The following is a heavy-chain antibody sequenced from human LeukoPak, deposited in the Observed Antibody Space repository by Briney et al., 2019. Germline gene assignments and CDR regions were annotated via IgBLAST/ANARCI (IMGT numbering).Heavy chain of an antibody. Sequence: SETLSLTCTVCGGSISSYYWSWIRQPAGKGLEWIGRIYTSGSTNYNPSLKSRVTMSVDTSKNQFSLKLSSVTAADTAVYYCARDFTLGDGYNKNWFDPWGQGTLVTVSS. CDR3: ARDFTLGDGYNKNWFDP. CDR2: IYTSGST. J-gene: IGHJ5*02. V-gene: IGHV4-4*07. D-gene: IGHD5-24*01. CDR1: GGSISSYY.